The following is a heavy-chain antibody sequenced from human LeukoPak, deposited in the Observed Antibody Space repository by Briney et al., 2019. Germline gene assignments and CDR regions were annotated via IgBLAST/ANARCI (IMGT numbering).Heavy chain of an antibody. D-gene: IGHD1-7*01. CDR2: IYYSGST. J-gene: IGHJ6*02. CDR1: GGSVTSYY. V-gene: IGHV4-59*02. CDR3: ARDNWNYGSSMDV. Sequence: SETLSLTCTVSGGSVTSYYWSWIRQPPGKGLEWIGYIYYSGSTNYNPSLKSRVTISVDTSTNQFSLKLSSVTAADTAVYYCARDNWNYGSSMDVWGQGTTVTVSS.